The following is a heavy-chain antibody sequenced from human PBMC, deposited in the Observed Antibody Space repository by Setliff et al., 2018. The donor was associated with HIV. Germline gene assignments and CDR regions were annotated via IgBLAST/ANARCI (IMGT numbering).Heavy chain of an antibody. D-gene: IGHD4-17*01. J-gene: IGHJ4*02. Sequence: LSLTCTVSGGSISGYYWSWIRQPAGKGLGWIGRIYPSGSTSYNPSLQSRVVMSVDTSKNQFSLRLISVTAADTAVYFCARVSKGDYGGNFDSWGQGTLVTVSS. CDR2: IYPSGST. V-gene: IGHV4-4*07. CDR1: GGSISGYY. CDR3: ARVSKGDYGGNFDS.